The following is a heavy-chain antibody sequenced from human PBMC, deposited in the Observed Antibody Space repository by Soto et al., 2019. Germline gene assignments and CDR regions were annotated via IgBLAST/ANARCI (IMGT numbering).Heavy chain of an antibody. Sequence: SETQSLTCTLSSGSISTSRYYRVWIRQPPGKGLVSTGSMYYSGSTYFNPSLKGRVTLSVDTSKNQCPLRLSSVTAADTAVYYCAITPHRDGSDHWGQGTLVTVSS. D-gene: IGHD5-12*01. CDR2: MYYSGST. CDR3: AITPHRDGSDH. J-gene: IGHJ5*02. CDR1: SGSISTSRYY. V-gene: IGHV4-39*01.